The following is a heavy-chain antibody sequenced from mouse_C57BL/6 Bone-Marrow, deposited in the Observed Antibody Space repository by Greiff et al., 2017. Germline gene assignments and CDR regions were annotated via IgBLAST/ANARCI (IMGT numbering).Heavy chain of an antibody. Sequence: EVKLVESGGDLVKPGGSLKLSCAASGFTFSSYGMSWVRQTPDKRLEWVATISSGGSYTYYPDSVKGRFTISRDNAKNTLYLQMSSLKSEDTAMYYCARHEWLLWYCDVWGTGTTVTVSS. CDR2: ISSGGSYT. CDR1: GFTFSSYG. V-gene: IGHV5-6*01. D-gene: IGHD2-3*01. J-gene: IGHJ1*03. CDR3: ARHEWLLWYCDV.